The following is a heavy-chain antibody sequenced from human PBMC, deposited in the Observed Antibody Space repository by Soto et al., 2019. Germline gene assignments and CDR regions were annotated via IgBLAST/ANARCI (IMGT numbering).Heavy chain of an antibody. Sequence: GGSLRLSCSASGFTFSSYAMHWVRQAPGKGLEYVSAISSNGGSTYYADSVKGRFTISRDNSKNTLYLQMSSLRAEDTAVYYCVKGRYYYASSGYRAWFDPWGQGTLVTVSS. J-gene: IGHJ5*02. D-gene: IGHD3-22*01. CDR1: GFTFSSYA. CDR2: ISSNGGST. CDR3: VKGRYYYASSGYRAWFDP. V-gene: IGHV3-64D*06.